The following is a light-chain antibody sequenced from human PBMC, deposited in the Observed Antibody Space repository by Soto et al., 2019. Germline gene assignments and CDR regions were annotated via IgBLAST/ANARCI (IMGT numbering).Light chain of an antibody. CDR1: QSVSSY. Sequence: EFVLTQSPATLSLSPGERATLSCRASQSVSSYLAWYQKIPGQPPRLLIYDSSNRATGIPARFSGSGSGTDFTLTISRLEPEDVGVYYCHHRSNWPTFGGGTKVEIK. CDR2: DSS. V-gene: IGKV3-11*01. J-gene: IGKJ4*01. CDR3: HHRSNWPT.